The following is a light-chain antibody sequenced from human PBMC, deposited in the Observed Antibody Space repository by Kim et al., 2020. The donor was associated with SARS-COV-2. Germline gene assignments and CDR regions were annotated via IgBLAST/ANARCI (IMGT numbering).Light chain of an antibody. J-gene: IGLJ3*02. CDR3: QSYDSSNHWV. Sequence: KTVTISCTRSSGNIADRYVQWYQQRPGSAPTTVIYEDNERPSGVPDRFSGSIDTSSNSASLTISGLKSEDEADYYCQSYDSSNHWVFGGGTQLTVL. CDR2: EDN. V-gene: IGLV6-57*03. CDR1: SGNIADRY.